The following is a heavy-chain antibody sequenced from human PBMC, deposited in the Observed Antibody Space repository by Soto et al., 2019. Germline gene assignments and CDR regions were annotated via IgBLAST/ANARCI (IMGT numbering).Heavy chain of an antibody. CDR2: IYSGGST. CDR3: ARGTGTLGGDFDY. Sequence: EVQLVESGGGLVQPGGSLRLSCAASGFTVSSNYMSWVRQAPGKGLEWVSVIYSGGSTYYADSVKGRFTISRHNSKNTMYLQMNSLGAEETAVYYCARGTGTLGGDFDYWGQGTLVTVSS. D-gene: IGHD1-7*01. CDR1: GFTVSSNY. V-gene: IGHV3-53*04. J-gene: IGHJ4*02.